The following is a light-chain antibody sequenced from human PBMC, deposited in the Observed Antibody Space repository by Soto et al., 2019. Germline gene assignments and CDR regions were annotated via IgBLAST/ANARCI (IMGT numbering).Light chain of an antibody. CDR3: QQYGSSPRT. CDR2: GAS. CDR1: QNIDAW. V-gene: IGKV3-20*01. Sequence: TQSPSTLSASVGDRVTITCRASQNIDAWLAWYQQKPGQAPRLLIYGASSRATGIPDRFSGSGSGTDFTLTISRLEPEDFAVYYCQQYGSSPRTFGQGTKVDIK. J-gene: IGKJ1*01.